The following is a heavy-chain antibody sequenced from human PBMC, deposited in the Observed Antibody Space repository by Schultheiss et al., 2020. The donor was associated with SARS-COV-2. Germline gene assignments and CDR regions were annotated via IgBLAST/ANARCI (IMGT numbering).Heavy chain of an antibody. Sequence: GGSLRLSCAASGFTFSSYWMSWVRQAPGKGLEWVAYMTSFGGTVSYADSVRGRFTISRDNSKNTLYLQMNSLRADDTAVYYCAKDNYYYGMDVWGQGTTVTVSS. CDR3: AKDNYYYGMDV. CDR1: GFTFSSYW. J-gene: IGHJ6*02. V-gene: IGHV3-48*01. CDR2: MTSFGGTV.